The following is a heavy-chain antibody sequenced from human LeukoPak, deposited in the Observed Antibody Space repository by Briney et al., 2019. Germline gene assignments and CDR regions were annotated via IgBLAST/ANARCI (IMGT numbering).Heavy chain of an antibody. Sequence: ASVEVSCKASGYTFTDYYMHWVRQAPGQGLEWMGWINPNSGGTNYAQKFQGRVTMTRDTSISTAYMELSRLRSDDTAVYYCARDLAVADSDAFDIWGQGTMVTVSS. V-gene: IGHV1-2*02. CDR1: GYTFTDYY. CDR3: ARDLAVADSDAFDI. J-gene: IGHJ3*02. D-gene: IGHD6-19*01. CDR2: INPNSGGT.